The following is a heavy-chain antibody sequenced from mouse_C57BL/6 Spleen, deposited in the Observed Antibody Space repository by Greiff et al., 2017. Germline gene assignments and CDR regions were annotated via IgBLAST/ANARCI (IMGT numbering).Heavy chain of an antibody. J-gene: IGHJ2*01. Sequence: QVQLQQPGAELVMPGASVKLSCKASGYTFTSYWMHWVKQMPGQGLEWIGEIDPSDSYTNYNQKFKGKSTLTVDKSSSTAYMQLSSLTSEDSAVYYCARRGDYFDYWGQGTTLTVSS. CDR3: ARRGDYFDY. V-gene: IGHV1-69*01. CDR2: IDPSDSYT. CDR1: GYTFTSYW.